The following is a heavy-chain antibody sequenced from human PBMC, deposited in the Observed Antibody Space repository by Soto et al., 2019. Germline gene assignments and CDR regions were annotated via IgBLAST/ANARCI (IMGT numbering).Heavy chain of an antibody. J-gene: IGHJ6*02. V-gene: IGHV4-30-4*01. CDR2: IYDSGST. Sequence: QVQLQESGPGLVKPSQTLSLICKVSGGSMSSGDYYWSWIRQPPGRGLERIGNIYDSGSTYYSPTLKIRITISVDTSRNQFSLKLRSVTAADTAVYYCARGSPGDFYHGMDVWGQGTTVTVSS. CDR3: ARGSPGDFYHGMDV. CDR1: GGSMSSGDYY.